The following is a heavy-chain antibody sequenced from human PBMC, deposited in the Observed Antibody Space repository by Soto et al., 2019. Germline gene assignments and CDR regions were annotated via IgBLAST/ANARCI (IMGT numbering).Heavy chain of an antibody. V-gene: IGHV3-48*01. D-gene: IGHD5-12*01. J-gene: IGHJ5*02. CDR3: ATALRGYSAYDS. CDR1: GFTFSAYI. Sequence: GGSLRLSCEASGFTFSAYIMNWVRQAPGKGLEWVSYISCSSATLYYADSVKGRFTISRDNAKNSLFLQMNSLRAEDTAVYFCATALRGYSAYDSWGQGTLVTVSS. CDR2: ISCSSATL.